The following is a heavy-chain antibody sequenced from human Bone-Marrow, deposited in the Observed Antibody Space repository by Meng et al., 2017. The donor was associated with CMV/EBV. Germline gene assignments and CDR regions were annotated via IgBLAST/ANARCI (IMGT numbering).Heavy chain of an antibody. CDR2: ISASGGNT. J-gene: IGHJ3*02. CDR3: AKYMGYCSSASCYMAFDI. V-gene: IGHV3-23*01. CDR1: TFSSYA. Sequence: TFSSYAMGWVRQAPGKGLEWVSGISASGGNTYYADSVKGRLTISRDNSKNTLYLQMNSLRAEDTALYYCAKYMGYCSSASCYMAFDIWGQGTMVTVSS. D-gene: IGHD2-2*02.